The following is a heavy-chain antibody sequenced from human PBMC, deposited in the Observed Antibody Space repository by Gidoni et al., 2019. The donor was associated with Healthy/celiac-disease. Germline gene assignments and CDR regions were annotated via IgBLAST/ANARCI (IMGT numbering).Heavy chain of an antibody. V-gene: IGHV1-2*04. CDR1: GYNFTGYY. Sequence: QVQLVQSGAEVKKPGASVKVSCKASGYNFTGYYMHWERQAPGQGLEWMEWINPNRGGTNYAQKFQVWVTITSDTSISTAYMVLSRLRSDDTAVYYCARERGAAYCGVDCYSVGAFDILGQGTMVTVSS. CDR2: INPNRGGT. D-gene: IGHD2-21*02. J-gene: IGHJ3*02. CDR3: ARERGAAYCGVDCYSVGAFDI.